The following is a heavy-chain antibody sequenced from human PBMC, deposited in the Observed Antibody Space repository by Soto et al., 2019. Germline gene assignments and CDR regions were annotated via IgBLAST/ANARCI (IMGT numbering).Heavy chain of an antibody. J-gene: IGHJ5*02. V-gene: IGHV3-30*09. Sequence: QVQLVESGGGVVQPGRSLRLSCVASGFTFSTYAMHWVRQAPGKGLDWVATISNDGSNEYYADSVKGRFAISRDNSKNTLYVQMNGLRADDTAVYYCARGSSWYQLNNWFDPWGQGTLVTVSS. CDR3: ARGSSWYQLNNWFDP. D-gene: IGHD6-13*01. CDR2: ISNDGSNE. CDR1: GFTFSTYA.